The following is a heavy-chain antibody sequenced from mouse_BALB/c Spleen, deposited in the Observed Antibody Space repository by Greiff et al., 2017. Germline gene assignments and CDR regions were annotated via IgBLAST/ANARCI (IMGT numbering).Heavy chain of an antibody. Sequence: QVHVKQSGAELVRPGVSVKISCKGSGYTFTDYAMHWVKQSHAKSLEWIGVISTYYGDASYNQKFKGKATMTVDKSSSTAYMELARLTSEDSAIYYCARLSSYYFDYWGQGTTLTVSS. V-gene: IGHV1S137*01. CDR3: ARLSSYYFDY. CDR2: ISTYYGDA. J-gene: IGHJ2*01. CDR1: GYTFTDYA.